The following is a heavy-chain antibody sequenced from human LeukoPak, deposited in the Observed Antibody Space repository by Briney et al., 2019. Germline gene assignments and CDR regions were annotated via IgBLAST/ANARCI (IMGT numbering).Heavy chain of an antibody. CDR2: FDPEDGET. CDR1: GYTLTELS. CDR3: ASPGPEYRLGRYPAHAFDI. Sequence: ASVKVSCKVSGYTLTELSMHWVRQAPGKGLEWMGGFDPEDGETIYAQKFQGRVTMTEDTSTDTAYMELSSLRSEDTAVYYCASPGPEYRLGRYPAHAFDIWGQGTMVTVSS. V-gene: IGHV1-24*01. D-gene: IGHD2-2*01. J-gene: IGHJ3*02.